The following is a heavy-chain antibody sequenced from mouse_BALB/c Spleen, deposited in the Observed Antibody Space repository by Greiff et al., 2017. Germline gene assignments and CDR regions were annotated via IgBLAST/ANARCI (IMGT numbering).Heavy chain of an antibody. CDR1: GFSLTSYG. D-gene: IGHD2-4*01. CDR3: AREEDDYDGRGYAMDY. J-gene: IGHJ4*01. Sequence: VKLMESGPGLVAPSQSLSITCTVSGFSLTSYGVHWVRQPPGKGLEWLGVIWAGGSTNYNSALMSRLSISKDNSKSQVFLKMNSLQTDDTAMYYCAREEDDYDGRGYAMDYWGQGTSVTVSS. V-gene: IGHV2-9*02. CDR2: IWAGGST.